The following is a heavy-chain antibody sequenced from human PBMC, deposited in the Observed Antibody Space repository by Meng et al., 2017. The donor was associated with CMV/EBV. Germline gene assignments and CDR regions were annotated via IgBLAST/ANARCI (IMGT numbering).Heavy chain of an antibody. CDR1: GGSIRSSSYD. J-gene: IGHJ4*02. V-gene: IGHV4-39*07. Sequence: ARGMVKRSNTLSLTSTVSGGSIRSSSYDWGWIRQPPGKGLEWIGSIYYSGSTYYNPSLKSRVTISVDTSKNQFSLKLSSVTAADTAVYYCARDSAVAGVVDYWGQGTLVTVSS. D-gene: IGHD6-19*01. CDR2: IYYSGST. CDR3: ARDSAVAGVVDY.